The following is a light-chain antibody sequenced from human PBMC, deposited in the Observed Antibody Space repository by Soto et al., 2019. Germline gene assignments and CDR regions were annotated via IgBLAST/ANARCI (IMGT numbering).Light chain of an antibody. CDR2: DVS. CDR1: SNDVGGYNY. J-gene: IGLJ1*01. Sequence: QSSLTQPASVSGSPGQSITISCTGTSNDVGGYNYVSWYQQHPGKAPKLMIYDVSNRPSGVSNRFSGSKSGNTASLTISGLQAEDEADYYCSSYTSSSTLDHYVFGTGTKLTVL. CDR3: SSYTSSSTLDHYV. V-gene: IGLV2-14*01.